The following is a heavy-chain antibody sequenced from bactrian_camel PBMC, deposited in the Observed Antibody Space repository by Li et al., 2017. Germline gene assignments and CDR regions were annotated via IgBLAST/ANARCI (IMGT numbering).Heavy chain of an antibody. V-gene: IGHV3S1*01. Sequence: HVQLVESGGGLVQPGGSLTLSCAASGFTFSSYWMYWVRQAPGKGLEWVSAISASGGTTIYTDAVKGRFTISQDNSKNAVYLEMTNLKPEDTARYYCAATGMMMTIRGCLTQGTQVTVS. CDR1: GFTFSSYW. D-gene: IGHD5*01. CDR2: ISASGGTT. J-gene: IGHJ4*01.